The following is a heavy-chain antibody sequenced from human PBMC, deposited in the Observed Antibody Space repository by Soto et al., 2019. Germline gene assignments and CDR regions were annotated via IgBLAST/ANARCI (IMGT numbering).Heavy chain of an antibody. CDR2: VSYSGTT. V-gene: IGHV4-61*01. Sequence: PSETLPLTCTVSGVSVSSGSFYWAWIRQPPGKGLEWIGFVSYSGTTNYKPSLKSRVTISVDTSRSQISLKVSSLTAADTAVYYCARGATLTQHDYWGQGPLITVSS. CDR3: ARGATLTQHDY. J-gene: IGHJ4*02. D-gene: IGHD1-1*01. CDR1: GVSVSSGSFY.